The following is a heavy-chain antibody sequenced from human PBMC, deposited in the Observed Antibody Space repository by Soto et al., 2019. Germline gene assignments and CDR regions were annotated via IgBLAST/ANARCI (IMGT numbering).Heavy chain of an antibody. CDR3: AREGYCSSGSCALYSHDSSGMDL. D-gene: IGHD2-15*01. CDR1: GYTFSRYG. Sequence: GASVKVSCKGSGYTFSRYGISCVRQAPGQVLEWMGWISTYNANTKYVQKFHDRITMTTDTYTSIVYMELRSLTSDDTAVYYCAREGYCSSGSCALYSHDSSGMDLWGQGTTVTVSS. V-gene: IGHV1-18*01. CDR2: ISTYNANT. J-gene: IGHJ6*02.